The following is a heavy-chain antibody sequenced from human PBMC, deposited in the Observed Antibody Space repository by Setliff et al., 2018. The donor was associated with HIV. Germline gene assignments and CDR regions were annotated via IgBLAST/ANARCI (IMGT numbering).Heavy chain of an antibody. CDR2: ISAYNGNT. CDR3: ARDQGTTVVTPVDY. Sequence: ASVKVSCKASGYTFTSYGISWVRQAPGQGLEWMGWISAYNGNTNYAQKLQGRVTMTTDTSTSTAYMGLRSLRSDDTAVYYCARDQGTTVVTPVDYWGQGTLVTVSS. V-gene: IGHV1-18*01. CDR1: GYTFTSYG. J-gene: IGHJ4*02. D-gene: IGHD4-17*01.